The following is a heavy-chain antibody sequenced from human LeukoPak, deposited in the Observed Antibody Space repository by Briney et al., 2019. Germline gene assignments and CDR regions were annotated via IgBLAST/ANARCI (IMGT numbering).Heavy chain of an antibody. CDR3: ARVTSFYGSYFDY. CDR2: IKQDGSEK. V-gene: IGHV3-7*04. J-gene: IGHJ4*02. D-gene: IGHD2/OR15-2a*01. Sequence: GGSLRLSCAASGFTFSSYWMSWVRQAPGKGLEWVANIKQDGSEKYYVDSVKGRFTISRDNAKNSLYLQMNSLRAEDTAVYYCARVTSFYGSYFDYWDQGTLVTVSS. CDR1: GFTFSSYW.